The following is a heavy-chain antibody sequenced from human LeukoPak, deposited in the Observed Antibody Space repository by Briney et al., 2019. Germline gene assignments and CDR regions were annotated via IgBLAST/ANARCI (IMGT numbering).Heavy chain of an antibody. CDR1: GFTVSSNY. J-gene: IGHJ4*02. D-gene: IGHD6-19*01. Sequence: GGSLRLSCAASGFTVSSNYMSWVRQAPGKGLEWVSGISWNSGSIGYADSVKGRFTISRDNAKNSLYLQMNSLRAEDTALYYCAKDYIAVAGSALDYWGQGTLVTVSS. V-gene: IGHV3-9*01. CDR2: ISWNSGSI. CDR3: AKDYIAVAGSALDY.